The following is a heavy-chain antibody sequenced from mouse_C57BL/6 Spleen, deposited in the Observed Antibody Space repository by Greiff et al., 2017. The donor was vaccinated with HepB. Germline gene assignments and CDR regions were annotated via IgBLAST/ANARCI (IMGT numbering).Heavy chain of an antibody. CDR2: IHPNSGST. J-gene: IGHJ2*01. Sequence: QVQLQQPGAELVKPGASVKLSCKASGYTFTSYWMHWVKQRPGQGLEWIGMIHPNSGSTNYNEKFKSKATLTVDKSSSTAYMQLSSLTSEDSAVYYCAAIYYDYDEAYWGQGTTLTVSS. D-gene: IGHD2-4*01. CDR3: AAIYYDYDEAY. CDR1: GYTFTSYW. V-gene: IGHV1-64*01.